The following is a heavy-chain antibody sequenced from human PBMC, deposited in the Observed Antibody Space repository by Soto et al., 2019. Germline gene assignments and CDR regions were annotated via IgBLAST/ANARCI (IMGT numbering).Heavy chain of an antibody. D-gene: IGHD4-17*01. J-gene: IGHJ4*02. Sequence: QVRVVQSGAEVKKPGASVKVSCKTSGYTFTDYDINWVRQAPGQGLEWMGWVSPDHGNAGYARQFQGRITMTSDTSINTFFMELTNLRPEDTAVYYCAVTTGYWGQGTKVTVSS. CDR1: GYTFTDYD. V-gene: IGHV1-8*01. CDR3: AVTTGY. CDR2: VSPDHGNA.